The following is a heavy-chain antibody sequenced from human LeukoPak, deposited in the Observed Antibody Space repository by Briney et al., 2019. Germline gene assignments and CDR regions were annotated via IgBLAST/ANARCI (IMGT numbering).Heavy chain of an antibody. CDR1: GFTFGSYW. CDR3: ARDKIVGATYFDC. V-gene: IGHV3-7*01. D-gene: IGHD1-26*01. CDR2: INQDGSEN. J-gene: IGHJ4*02. Sequence: PGGSLRLSCAASGFTFGSYWMSWVRQAPGKGLEWVANINQDGSENYYVDSVRGRFTISRDSARNSLYLQMNSLRAEDTAVYYCARDKIVGATYFDCWGQGTLVTVSS.